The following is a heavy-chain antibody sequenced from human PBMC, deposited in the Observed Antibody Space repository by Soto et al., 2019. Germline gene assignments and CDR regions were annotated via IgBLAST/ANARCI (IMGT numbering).Heavy chain of an antibody. Sequence: EVQLVESGGGLVKPGGSLRLSCAASGFPFNEYAMNWVRQAPGKGLEWVSSISGSSRDIYYADTLKGRFTVSRNNAKNSLYLQMNSPRAEDTAMYYCATDPFGGGDSEWFDPWGQGTLVTVSS. CDR2: ISGSSRDI. CDR1: GFPFNEYA. D-gene: IGHD2-21*02. V-gene: IGHV3-21*01. J-gene: IGHJ5*02. CDR3: ATDPFGGGDSEWFDP.